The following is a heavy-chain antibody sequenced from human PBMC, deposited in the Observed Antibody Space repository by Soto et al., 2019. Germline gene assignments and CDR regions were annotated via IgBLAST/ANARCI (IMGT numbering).Heavy chain of an antibody. CDR2: INPSSGGT. D-gene: IGHD4-4*01. CDR1: GYPFTGPY. J-gene: IGHJ6*02. V-gene: IGHV1-2*02. Sequence: QAQLVQSGTEVKKPGALVKVSCKASGYPFTGPYIYWVRQAPGQGLEWMGWINPSSGGTEFAEKFQGRVTVTRDTSIRTVFLELNSLTSDDTGVYFCARDFRTYSHGVDVWGQGTAVTVSS. CDR3: ARDFRTYSHGVDV.